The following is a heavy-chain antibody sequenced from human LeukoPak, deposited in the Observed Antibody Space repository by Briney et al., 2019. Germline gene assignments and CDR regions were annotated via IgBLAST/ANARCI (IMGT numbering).Heavy chain of an antibody. CDR1: GFRFSDYS. CDR3: ARDYKYAFDN. D-gene: IGHD5-24*01. CDR2: IGIDSGNT. Sequence: PGEFLRLSCAASGFRFSDYSMNWVRQAPGKGLEWTSYIGIDSGNTNYADSVKGRFTISGDKAKNSLYLQMNSLRVEDTAVYYCARDYKYAFDNWGQGTLVTASS. J-gene: IGHJ4*02. V-gene: IGHV3-48*01.